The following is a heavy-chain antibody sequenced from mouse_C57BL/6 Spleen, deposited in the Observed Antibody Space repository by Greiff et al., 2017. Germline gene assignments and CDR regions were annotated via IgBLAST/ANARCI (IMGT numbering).Heavy chain of an antibody. Sequence: QVHVKQPGAELVKPGASVKMSCKASGYTFTSYWITWVKQRPGQGLEWIGDIYPGSGSTNYNEKFKSKATLTVDTSSSTAYMQLSSLTSEDSAVYYCARPTVGFDYWGQGTTLTVSS. D-gene: IGHD1-1*01. J-gene: IGHJ2*01. CDR2: IYPGSGST. CDR3: ARPTVGFDY. V-gene: IGHV1-55*01. CDR1: GYTFTSYW.